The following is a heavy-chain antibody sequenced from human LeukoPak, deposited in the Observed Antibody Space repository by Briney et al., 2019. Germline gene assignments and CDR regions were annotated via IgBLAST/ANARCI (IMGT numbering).Heavy chain of an antibody. CDR1: GFTFSSYS. D-gene: IGHD1-26*01. V-gene: IGHV3-21*01. Sequence: GGSLRLSCAASGFTFSSYSMNWVRQAPGKGLEWVSSISSSSSSYIYYADSVKGRFTISRDNAKNSLYLQMNSLRAEDTAVYYCARALKSRWDEIDYWGQGTLVTVSS. CDR2: ISSSSSSYI. J-gene: IGHJ4*02. CDR3: ARALKSRWDEIDY.